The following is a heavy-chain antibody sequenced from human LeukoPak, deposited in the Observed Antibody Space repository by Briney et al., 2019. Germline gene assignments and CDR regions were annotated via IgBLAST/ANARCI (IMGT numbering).Heavy chain of an antibody. V-gene: IGHV3-69-1*02. CDR2: VSHSSDV. CDR1: GFTFSAYT. D-gene: IGHD1-7*01. Sequence: KPRGSLRLSCAASGFTFSAYTMNWVRQASGKGLEWVSTVSHSSDVHYSDSVKGRFTISRDTARNSLYLQMNSLRDEDTAVYYCASETEIGNYDAFDIWGQGTVHTVSS. CDR3: ASETEIGNYDAFDI. J-gene: IGHJ3*02.